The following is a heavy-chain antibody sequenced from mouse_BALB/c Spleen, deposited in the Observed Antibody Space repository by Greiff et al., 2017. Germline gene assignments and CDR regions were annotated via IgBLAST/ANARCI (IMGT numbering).Heavy chain of an antibody. CDR1: GYSFTGYN. J-gene: IGHJ4*01. D-gene: IGHD1-1*02. V-gene: IGHV1S135*01. Sequence: VQLKESGPELEKPGASVKISCKASGYSFTGYNMNWVKQSHGKSLEWIGNIDPSYGGTSYNPKFKGKATLTVDKSSSTAYMQLKSLTSEDSAVYYCARAMVYYAIDYWGQGTSVTVSS. CDR3: ARAMVYYAIDY. CDR2: IDPSYGGT.